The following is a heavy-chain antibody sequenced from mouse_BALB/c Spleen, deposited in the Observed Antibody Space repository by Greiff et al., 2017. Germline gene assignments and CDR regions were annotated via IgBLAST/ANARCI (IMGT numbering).Heavy chain of an antibody. CDR1: GYSITSDYA. Sequence: EVMLVESGPGLVKPSQSLSLTCTVTGYSITSDYAWNWIRQFPGNKLEWMGYISYSGSTSYNPSLKSRISITRDTSKNQFFLQLNSVTTEDTATYYCARSAGDAMDYWGQGTSVTVSS. CDR3: ARSAGDAMDY. J-gene: IGHJ4*01. V-gene: IGHV3-2*02. CDR2: ISYSGST.